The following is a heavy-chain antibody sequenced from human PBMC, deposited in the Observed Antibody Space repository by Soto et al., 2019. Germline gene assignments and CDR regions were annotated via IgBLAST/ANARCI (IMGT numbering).Heavy chain of an antibody. CDR1: GGSVSSGSYY. V-gene: IGHV4-61*01. CDR3: ARAHGIVGAIPFDY. J-gene: IGHJ4*02. CDR2: IYYSGST. Sequence: SETLSLTCTVSGGSVSSGSYYWSWIRQPPGKGLEWIGYIYYSGSTNYNPSLKSRVTISVDTSKNQFSLKLSSVTAAYTAVYYCARAHGIVGAIPFDYWGQGTLVTVS. D-gene: IGHD1-26*01.